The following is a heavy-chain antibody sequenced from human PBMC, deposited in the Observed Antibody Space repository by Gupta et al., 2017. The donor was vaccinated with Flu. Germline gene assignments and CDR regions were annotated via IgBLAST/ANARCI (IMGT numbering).Heavy chain of an antibody. CDR3: AKTYYYDSEWWFDP. D-gene: IGHD3-22*01. J-gene: IGHJ5*02. V-gene: IGHV3-30*18. Sequence: ISYDGSNKYYADSVKGRFTISRDNSKNTLYLQMNSLRAEDTAVYYCAKTYYYDSEWWFDPWGQGTLVTVSS. CDR2: ISYDGSNK.